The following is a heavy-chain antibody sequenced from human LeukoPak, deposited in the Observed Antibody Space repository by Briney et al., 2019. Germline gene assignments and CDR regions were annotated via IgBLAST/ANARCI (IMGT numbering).Heavy chain of an antibody. CDR2: IYHSGST. Sequence: PSETLSLTCTVSGGSISSYYWGWIRQPPGKGLEWIGYIYHSGSTYYNPSLKSRVTISVDRSKNQFSLKLSSVTAADTAVYYCARASLREWLLRGFDYWGQGTLVIVSS. J-gene: IGHJ4*02. V-gene: IGHV4-59*12. CDR3: ARASLREWLLRGFDY. D-gene: IGHD3-3*01. CDR1: GGSISSYY.